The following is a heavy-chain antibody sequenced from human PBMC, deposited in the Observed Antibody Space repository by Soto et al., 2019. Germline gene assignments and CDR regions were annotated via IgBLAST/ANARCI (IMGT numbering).Heavy chain of an antibody. CDR1: GYTFTAYY. Sequence: QVQLVQSGAEMKKPGASVNVSCEASGYTFTAYYIHWVRQAPGQGLEWMGWIKPKGGGTNNAQKFQGRVSMTRDTSINTAYMELTRLTSDDTAVYYCARAIHTLVQGVRFRVDQWGQGTLVTVSS. V-gene: IGHV1-2*02. J-gene: IGHJ4*02. CDR2: IKPKGGGT. CDR3: ARAIHTLVQGVRFRVDQ. D-gene: IGHD3-10*01.